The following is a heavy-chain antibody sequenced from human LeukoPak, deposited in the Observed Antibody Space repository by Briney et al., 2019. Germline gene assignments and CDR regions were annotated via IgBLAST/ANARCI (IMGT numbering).Heavy chain of an antibody. J-gene: IGHJ4*02. V-gene: IGHV3-48*03. CDR3: AKAPVTTCSGAYCYPFDY. CDR2: ISSSGSTI. Sequence: PGGSLRLSCAASGFTFSSYEMNWVRQAPGKGLEWVSYISSSGSTIYYADSVKGRFTISRDNAKSSLYLQMNSLRAEDAAVYYCAKAPVTTCSGAYCYPFDYWGQGTLVTVSS. D-gene: IGHD2-21*01. CDR1: GFTFSSYE.